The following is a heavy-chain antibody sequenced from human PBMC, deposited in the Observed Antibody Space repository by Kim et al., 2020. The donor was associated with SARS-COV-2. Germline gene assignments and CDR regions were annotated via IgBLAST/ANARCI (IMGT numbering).Heavy chain of an antibody. D-gene: IGHD3-3*02. J-gene: IGHJ1*01. V-gene: IGHV3-30*02. CDR3: AKDLGIFLSAEYFQH. Sequence: DSVKGRFTISIDNSKNTLYLQMNSLRAEDTAVYYCAKDLGIFLSAEYFQHWGQGTLVTVSS.